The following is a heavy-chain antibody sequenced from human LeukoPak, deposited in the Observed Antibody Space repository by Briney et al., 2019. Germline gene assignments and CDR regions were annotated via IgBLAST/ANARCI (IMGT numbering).Heavy chain of an antibody. CDR3: ARDKLLTYGNWFDP. Sequence: GGSLRLSCAASGFTFSSYAMHWVRQAPGKGLEWVAVISYDGSNKYYADSVKGRFTISRDNSKNTLYLQMNSLRAEDTAAYYCARDKLLTYGNWFDPWGQGTLVTVSS. CDR1: GFTFSSYA. D-gene: IGHD1-7*01. V-gene: IGHV3-30-3*01. J-gene: IGHJ5*02. CDR2: ISYDGSNK.